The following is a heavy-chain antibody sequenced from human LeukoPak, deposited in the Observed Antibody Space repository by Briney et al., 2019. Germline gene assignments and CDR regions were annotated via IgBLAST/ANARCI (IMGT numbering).Heavy chain of an antibody. CDR1: GGSISSSNW. J-gene: IGHJ6*03. Sequence: SETLSLTCAVSGGSISSSNWWSWVRQPPGKGLEWIGEIYHSGSTNYNPSLKSRVTISVDTSKNQFSLKLSSVTAADTAVYYCARRPGYYYYYMDVWGKGTTVTISS. D-gene: IGHD3-10*01. CDR2: IYHSGST. CDR3: ARRPGYYYYYMDV. V-gene: IGHV4-4*02.